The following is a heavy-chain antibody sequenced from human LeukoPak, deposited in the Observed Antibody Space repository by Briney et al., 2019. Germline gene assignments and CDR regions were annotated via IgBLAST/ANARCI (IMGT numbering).Heavy chain of an antibody. J-gene: IGHJ4*02. D-gene: IGHD6-13*01. CDR1: GGSISTYY. V-gene: IGHV4-4*07. CDR3: ARGLESAADTFDS. CDR2: IYTSGST. Sequence: SETLSLTCTVSGGSISTYYWNWIRQPAGKGLEWIGRIYTSGSTNYNPSLKSRVTMSVDTSKNQFSLKLSSVTAADTAVYYCARGLESAADTFDSWGQGTLVTVSS.